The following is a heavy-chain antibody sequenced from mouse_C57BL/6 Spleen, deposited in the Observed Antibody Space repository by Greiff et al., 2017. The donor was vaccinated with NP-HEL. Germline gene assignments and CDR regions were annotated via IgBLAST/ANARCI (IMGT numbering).Heavy chain of an antibody. CDR2: IYPGDGDT. D-gene: IGHD1-1*01. Sequence: QVQLQQSGPELVKPGASVKISCKASGYAFSSSWMNWVKQRPGKGLEWIGRIYPGDGDTNYNGKFKGKATLTADKSSSTAYMQLSSLTSEDSAVYCGARSDYYGSSYWYFDVWGTGTTVTVSA. CDR3: ARSDYYGSSYWYFDV. CDR1: GYAFSSSW. V-gene: IGHV1-82*01. J-gene: IGHJ1*03.